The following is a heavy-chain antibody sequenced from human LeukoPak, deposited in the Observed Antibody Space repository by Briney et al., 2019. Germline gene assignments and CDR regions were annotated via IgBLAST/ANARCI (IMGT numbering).Heavy chain of an antibody. J-gene: IGHJ4*02. CDR1: GGSISSGTYY. Sequence: SETLSLTCTVSGGSISSGTYYWSWIRQPPGKGLEWIGYISHSGSTYYNPSLKSRVTISVDTSKNQFSLKLSSVTAADTAVYYCARGESSNYWGSDYWGQGTLVTVSS. CDR2: ISHSGST. V-gene: IGHV4-30-2*01. CDR3: ARGESSNYWGSDY. D-gene: IGHD7-27*01.